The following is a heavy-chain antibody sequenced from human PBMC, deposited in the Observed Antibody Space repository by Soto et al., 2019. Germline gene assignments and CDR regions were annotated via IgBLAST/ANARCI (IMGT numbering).Heavy chain of an antibody. D-gene: IGHD1-1*01. Sequence: QVQLVESGGGVVQPGGSLRLSCTASGFIFGNYGMHWVRQAPGMGLQWVAVIPHDGTYQFYLDSVKGRFTISRDNSKDTLYLEMNSLRVEDTAVYYCVRDDDNVDNGLDHWGQGTLVTVSS. J-gene: IGHJ4*02. CDR1: GFIFGNYG. V-gene: IGHV3-30*06. CDR2: IPHDGTYQ. CDR3: VRDDDNVDNGLDH.